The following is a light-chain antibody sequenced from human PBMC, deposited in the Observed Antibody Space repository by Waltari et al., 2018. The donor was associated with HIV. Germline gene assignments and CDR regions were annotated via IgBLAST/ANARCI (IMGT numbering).Light chain of an antibody. J-gene: IGLJ2*01. V-gene: IGLV2-8*01. Sequence: QSALTQPPSASGSPGETVTLSCTGTSNDIGLYNYVSWFQQHPGKVPKLVMFEDSQRPSGVPLRFSGSRSGYTASLTVSGLQPDDEADYFCSSFAGNDFFVFGGGTRLTVL. CDR1: SNDIGLYNY. CDR3: SSFAGNDFFV. CDR2: EDS.